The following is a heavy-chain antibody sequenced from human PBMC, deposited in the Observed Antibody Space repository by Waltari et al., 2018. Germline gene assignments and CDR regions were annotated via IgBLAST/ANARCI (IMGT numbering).Heavy chain of an antibody. CDR1: GFSFSGSS. Sequence: EVQVVESGGGLVQPGGHLNLTCATSGFSFSGSSIHWVRQTSGKGLEWVGRIRREPYNYATAYSASVKGRFTISRDDSKNTAFLQMNSLMTEDTAVYYCSGGEVTGTDFWGQGTLVTVSS. J-gene: IGHJ4*02. CDR3: SGGEVTGTDF. D-gene: IGHD6-19*01. CDR2: IRREPYNYAT. V-gene: IGHV3-73*01.